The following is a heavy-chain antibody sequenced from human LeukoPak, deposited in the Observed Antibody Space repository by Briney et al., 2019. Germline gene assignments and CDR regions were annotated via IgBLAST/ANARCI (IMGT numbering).Heavy chain of an antibody. Sequence: ASVKVSCKASGYTFTGYYMHWVRQAPGQGLEWMGWTNPNSGGTNYAQKFQGRVTMTRDTSISTAYMELSRLRSDDTAVYYCARGKNWNYANYFDYWGQGTLVTVSS. J-gene: IGHJ4*02. CDR3: ARGKNWNYANYFDY. CDR1: GYTFTGYY. V-gene: IGHV1-2*02. D-gene: IGHD1-7*01. CDR2: TNPNSGGT.